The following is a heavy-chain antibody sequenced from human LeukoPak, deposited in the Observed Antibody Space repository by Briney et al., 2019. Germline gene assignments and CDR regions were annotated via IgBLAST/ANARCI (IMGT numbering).Heavy chain of an antibody. CDR1: GSTFSSYA. CDR2: ISYDGSNK. D-gene: IGHD2-2*01. J-gene: IGHJ6*02. Sequence: GRSLRLSCAASGSTFSSYAMHWVRQAPGKGLEWVAVISYDGSNKYYADSVKGRFTISRDNSKNTLYLQMNSLRAEDTAVYYCARDWEDIVVVPAAHNYYYYGMDVWGQGTTVTVSS. CDR3: ARDWEDIVVVPAAHNYYYYGMDV. V-gene: IGHV3-30-3*01.